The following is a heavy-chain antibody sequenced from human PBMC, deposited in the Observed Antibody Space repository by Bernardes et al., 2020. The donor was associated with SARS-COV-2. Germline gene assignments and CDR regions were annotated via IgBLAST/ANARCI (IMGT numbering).Heavy chain of an antibody. CDR2: FDPEHGKT. Sequence: ASVKVSCKVSGYTLTEFSMHWVRQAPGKGLEWLGGFDPEHGKTIYAQKFQGRVTMTEDTSTDTAYMELSSLRSEDTAVYYCATGGHDYGDDAFPVLGYWGQGTLVTVSS. CDR3: ATGGHDYGDDAFPVLGY. V-gene: IGHV1-24*01. D-gene: IGHD4-17*01. CDR1: GYTLTEFS. J-gene: IGHJ4*02.